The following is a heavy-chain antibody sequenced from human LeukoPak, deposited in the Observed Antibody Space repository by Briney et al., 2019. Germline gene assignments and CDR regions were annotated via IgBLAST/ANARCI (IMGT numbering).Heavy chain of an antibody. CDR3: AGDGLPYYNLWSGYPY. CDR1: GFIFDNYG. J-gene: IGHJ4*02. Sequence: PGGSLGLSCVASGFIFDNYGLSWVRQVPGKGLEWVSGINWNGDSTGYVDSVKGRFTISRDNAKNSLYLQMNSLRAEDTAFYYCAGDGLPYYNLWSGYPYWGQGILVTVSS. CDR2: INWNGDST. V-gene: IGHV3-20*04. D-gene: IGHD3-3*01.